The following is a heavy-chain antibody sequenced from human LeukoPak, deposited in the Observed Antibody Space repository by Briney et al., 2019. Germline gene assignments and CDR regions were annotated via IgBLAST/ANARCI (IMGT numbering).Heavy chain of an antibody. V-gene: IGHV1-46*01. CDR3: ARGGSLAVAPHLYYFDY. J-gene: IGHJ4*02. CDR2: INPSGGST. Sequence: ASVKVSCKASGYTFSAYYIHWVRQASGQGLEWMGIINPSGGSTTYAQNFQGRVTMTRDTSTSAVYMELSSLRSEDTAVYYCARGGSLAVAPHLYYFDYWGQGTLVTVSS. CDR1: GYTFSAYY. D-gene: IGHD6-19*01.